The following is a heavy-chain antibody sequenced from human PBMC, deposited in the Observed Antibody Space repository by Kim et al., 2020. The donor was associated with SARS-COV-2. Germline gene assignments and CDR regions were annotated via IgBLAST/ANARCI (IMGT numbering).Heavy chain of an antibody. Sequence: ASVKVSCKASGYTFTSYGISWVRQAPGQGLEWMGWISAYNGNTNYAQKLQGRVTMTTDTSTSTAYMELRSLRSDDTAVYYCARALCITIFGCPLYYYYGMDVWGQGTTVTVSS. CDR2: ISAYNGNT. J-gene: IGHJ6*02. CDR1: GYTFTSYG. CDR3: ARALCITIFGCPLYYYYGMDV. D-gene: IGHD3-3*01. V-gene: IGHV1-18*01.